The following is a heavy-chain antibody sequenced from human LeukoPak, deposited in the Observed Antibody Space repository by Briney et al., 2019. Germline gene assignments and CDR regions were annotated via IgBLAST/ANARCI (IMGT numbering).Heavy chain of an antibody. V-gene: IGHV1-58*01. CDR3: AAGYCSGGSCYRDFDY. CDR1: GFTFTSSA. Sequence: SVKVSCNASGFTFTSSAVQWVRQARGQRLEWLGWIVVGSGNTNYAQKFQERVTITRDMSTSTAYMELSSLRSEDTAVYYCAAGYCSGGSCYRDFDYWGQGTLVTVSS. D-gene: IGHD2-15*01. J-gene: IGHJ4*02. CDR2: IVVGSGNT.